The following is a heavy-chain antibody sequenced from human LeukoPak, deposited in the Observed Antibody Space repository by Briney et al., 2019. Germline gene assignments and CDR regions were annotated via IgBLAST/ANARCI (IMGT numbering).Heavy chain of an antibody. D-gene: IGHD6-13*01. Sequence: GASVKVSCKASGYTFTCYYMHWVRQAPGQGLEWMGWINPNSGGTNYAQKFQGRVTMTRDTSISTAYMELSRLRSDDTAVYYCARVRESSWYQEFDPWGQGTLVTVSS. CDR3: ARVRESSWYQEFDP. V-gene: IGHV1-2*02. CDR2: INPNSGGT. J-gene: IGHJ5*02. CDR1: GYTFTCYY.